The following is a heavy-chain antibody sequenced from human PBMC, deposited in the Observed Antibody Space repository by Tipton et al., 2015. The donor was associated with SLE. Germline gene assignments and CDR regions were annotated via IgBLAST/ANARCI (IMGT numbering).Heavy chain of an antibody. D-gene: IGHD6-13*01. CDR2: ISGSGGST. CDR1: GFTFSSYA. J-gene: IGHJ4*02. CDR3: AKDVIAAAGTWYFDY. V-gene: IGHV3-23*01. Sequence: LSLTCAASGFTFSSYAMSWVRQAPGKGLEWVSAISGSGGSTYYADSVKRRFTISRDNSKNTLYLQMNSMIAEDTAVYYCAKDVIAAAGTWYFDYWGQGTLVTVSS.